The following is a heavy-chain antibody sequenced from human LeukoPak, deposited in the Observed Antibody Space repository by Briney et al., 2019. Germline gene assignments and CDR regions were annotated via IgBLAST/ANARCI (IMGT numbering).Heavy chain of an antibody. CDR3: AKDSGATIFGVVTKHYYYSGMAV. J-gene: IGHJ6*02. D-gene: IGHD3-3*01. CDR1: GFTFSSYA. V-gene: IGHV3-23*01. CDR2: ISGSGGST. Sequence: GGSLRLSCAASGFTFSSYAMSWVRQAPGKGLEWVSAISGSGGSTYYADSVKGRFTISIDISKTTLYLQMNILRAEDTAVYYCAKDSGATIFGVVTKHYYYSGMAVWGQGTTVTVSS.